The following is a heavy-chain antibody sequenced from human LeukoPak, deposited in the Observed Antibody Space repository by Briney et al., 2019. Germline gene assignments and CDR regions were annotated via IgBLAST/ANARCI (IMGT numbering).Heavy chain of an antibody. V-gene: IGHV1-8*01. CDR3: AREKVVVPAANYYYYYGMDV. CDR2: MNPNSGNT. CDR1: GYTFTSYD. Sequence: ASVKVSCKASGYTFTSYDINWVRQATGQGLEWMGWMNPNSGNTGYAQKFQGRVTMTRNTSISTAYMELSSLRSEDTAMYYCAREKVVVPAANYYYYYGMDVWGQGTTVTVSS. J-gene: IGHJ6*02. D-gene: IGHD2-2*01.